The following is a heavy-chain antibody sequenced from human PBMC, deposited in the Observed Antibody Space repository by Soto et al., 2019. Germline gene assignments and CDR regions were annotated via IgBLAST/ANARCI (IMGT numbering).Heavy chain of an antibody. Sequence: XESLKISCSTSGCRVTSYWIAWVRQMPGKGLEWMGIIFPSDSDTRYSPSFQGQVTISADRSTSTVFLQWASLKASDTAVYFCARKDKSGYFNWFDPWGQGALVTVSS. J-gene: IGHJ5*02. CDR3: ARKDKSGYFNWFDP. CDR2: IFPSDSDT. CDR1: GCRVTSYW. V-gene: IGHV5-51*01. D-gene: IGHD3-22*01.